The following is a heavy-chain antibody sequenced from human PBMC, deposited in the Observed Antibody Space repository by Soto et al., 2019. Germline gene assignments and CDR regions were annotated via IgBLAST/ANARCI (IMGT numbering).Heavy chain of an antibody. Sequence: QVQLVESGGGVVQPGRSLRLSCAASGFTFSSYGMHWVRQAPGKGLKWVAVISYDGSNKYYADSVKGRFTISRDNSKNTLYLQMNSPRAEDTAVYYCAKDLGSGWYNAFDIWGQGTMVTVSS. D-gene: IGHD6-19*01. CDR1: GFTFSSYG. J-gene: IGHJ3*02. CDR2: ISYDGSNK. CDR3: AKDLGSGWYNAFDI. V-gene: IGHV3-30*18.